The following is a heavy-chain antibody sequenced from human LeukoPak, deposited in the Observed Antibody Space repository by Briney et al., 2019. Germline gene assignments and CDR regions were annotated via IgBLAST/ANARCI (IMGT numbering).Heavy chain of an antibody. D-gene: IGHD3-22*01. V-gene: IGHV1-8*01. Sequence: ASVTVSCKASGYTFTTYEINWVRQATGQGLEWMGWMNPDSGDTAYAQKFQGRITMTRTTSISTAYLDLSGLTSDDTAVYYCARGLGTYDSSDLTWPMISFWGQGTLVTVSS. J-gene: IGHJ4*02. CDR3: ARGLGTYDSSDLTWPMISF. CDR2: MNPDSGDT. CDR1: GYTFTTYE.